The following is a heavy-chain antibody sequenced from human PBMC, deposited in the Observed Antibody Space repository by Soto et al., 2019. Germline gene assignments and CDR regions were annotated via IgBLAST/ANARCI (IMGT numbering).Heavy chain of an antibody. CDR2: INHSGST. CDR3: ARGLIEYSSSSGFDP. J-gene: IGHJ5*02. D-gene: IGHD6-6*01. CDR1: GGSFSGYY. Sequence: QVQLQQWGAGLLKPSETLSLTCAVYGGSFSGYYWSWIRQPPGKGLEWIVEINHSGSTNYNPSLKSRVTISVDTSKNQFSLKLSSVTAADTAVYYCARGLIEYSSSSGFDPWGQGTLVTVSS. V-gene: IGHV4-34*01.